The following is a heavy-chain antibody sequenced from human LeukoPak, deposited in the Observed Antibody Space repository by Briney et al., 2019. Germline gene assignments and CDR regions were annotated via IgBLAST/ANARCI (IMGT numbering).Heavy chain of an antibody. CDR2: MSYSGNT. CDR3: ARGDGYNWEYFFDY. Sequence: SETLSLTCTVSGGSISNYYWSWIRQPPGKGLEWIGHMSYSGNTNYNPSLKSRVTISLDTSKNQFSLKLTSVTAADTALYYCARGDGYNWEYFFDYWGQGALVTVSS. CDR1: GGSISNYY. D-gene: IGHD5-24*01. V-gene: IGHV4-59*01. J-gene: IGHJ4*02.